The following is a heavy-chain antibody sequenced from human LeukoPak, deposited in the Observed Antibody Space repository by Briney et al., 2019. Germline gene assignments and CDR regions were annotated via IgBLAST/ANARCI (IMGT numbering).Heavy chain of an antibody. CDR2: INHSGST. CDR3: ARGRYSSGWSRWFDP. CDR1: GGSFSGYY. Sequence: PSETLSLTCAVYGGSFSGYYWSWIRQPPGKRLEWIGEINHSGSTDYNPSLKSRVTISVDTSKNQFSLKLSSVTAADTAVYYCARGRYSSGWSRWFDPWGQGTLVTVSS. D-gene: IGHD6-19*01. V-gene: IGHV4-34*01. J-gene: IGHJ5*02.